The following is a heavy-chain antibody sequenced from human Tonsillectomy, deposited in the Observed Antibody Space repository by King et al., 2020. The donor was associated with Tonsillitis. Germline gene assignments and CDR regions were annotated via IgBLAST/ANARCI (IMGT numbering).Heavy chain of an antibody. CDR3: ATRRFWWGGDS. V-gene: IGHV1-24*01. Sequence: QLVQSGAEVKKPGASVKVSCKVSGYTLSELSMHWVRQAPGKGLEHMGGFNLEEGETTYAQKFQGRVTMTEDTSTDTAYMELTSLRSDDTAMYYCATRRFWWGGDSGGQGTLVTVSS. D-gene: IGHD2-8*02. CDR1: GYTLSELS. CDR2: FNLEEGET. J-gene: IGHJ4*02.